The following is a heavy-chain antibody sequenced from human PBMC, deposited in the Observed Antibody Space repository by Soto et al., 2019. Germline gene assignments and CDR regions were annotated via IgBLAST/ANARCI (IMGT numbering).Heavy chain of an antibody. CDR1: GFTFSDYY. Sequence: QVQLVESGGGLVKPGGSLRLSCAASGFTFSDYYMSWIRQAPGKGLEWVSYISSSGSTIYYADSVKGRFTISRDNPKDALYLQMNSLRAENTAVYYCSRLPKGSWDGDWFDPCGQGTLVTVSS. D-gene: IGHD6-13*01. CDR3: SRLPKGSWDGDWFDP. CDR2: ISSSGSTI. V-gene: IGHV3-11*01. J-gene: IGHJ5*02.